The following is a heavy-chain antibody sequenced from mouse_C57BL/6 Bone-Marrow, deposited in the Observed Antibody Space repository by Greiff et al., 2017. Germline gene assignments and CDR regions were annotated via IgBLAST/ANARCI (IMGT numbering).Heavy chain of an antibody. Sequence: EVKLMESGAELVRPGASVKLSCTASGFNIKDDYMHWVKQRPEQGLEWIGWLDPENGDTEYASKFQGKATITADTSSNTAYLQLSSLTSEDTAVYYCTTFITTVVADYWGQGTTLTVSS. CDR1: GFNIKDDY. J-gene: IGHJ2*01. CDR3: TTFITTVVADY. D-gene: IGHD1-1*01. CDR2: LDPENGDT. V-gene: IGHV14-4*01.